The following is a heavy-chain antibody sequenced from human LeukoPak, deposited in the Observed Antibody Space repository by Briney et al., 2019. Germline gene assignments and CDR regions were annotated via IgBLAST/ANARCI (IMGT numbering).Heavy chain of an antibody. CDR2: IYTSGST. Sequence: SETLSLTCTVSGGSISSYYWSWIRQPAGKGLEWIGRIYTSGSTNYNPSLKSRVTISMDTSKNQLSLKLSSVTAADTAVYYCARTGSTVTMLYPFDHWGQGTLVTVSS. D-gene: IGHD4-17*01. V-gene: IGHV4-4*07. CDR3: ARTGSTVTMLYPFDH. J-gene: IGHJ4*02. CDR1: GGSISSYY.